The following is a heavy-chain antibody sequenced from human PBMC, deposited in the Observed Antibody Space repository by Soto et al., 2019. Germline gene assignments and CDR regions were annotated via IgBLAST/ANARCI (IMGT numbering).Heavy chain of an antibody. Sequence: QVQLVQSGAEVKKPGASVKVSCKASGYTFTSYDINWVRQATGQGLEWMGWMNPNSGNTGYAQKLQGRVTMTRNTSISTAYMELSSLRSEDTAVYYCARVSRMAPLQGTAAFDIWGQGTMVTVSS. CDR2: MNPNSGNT. V-gene: IGHV1-8*01. D-gene: IGHD2-8*01. J-gene: IGHJ3*02. CDR1: GYTFTSYD. CDR3: ARVSRMAPLQGTAAFDI.